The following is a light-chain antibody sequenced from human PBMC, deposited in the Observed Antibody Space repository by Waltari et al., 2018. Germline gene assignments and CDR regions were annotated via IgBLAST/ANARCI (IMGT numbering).Light chain of an antibody. J-gene: IGLJ3*02. CDR1: GSRIGSIA. Sequence: QSLVTQSPSVSGTPGQRVTISCSASGSRIGSIALNWYQQFPGTAPKLLIYHINVRPSGVPDRFSGSKSGTSATLTISGLQSEDEADYYCAAWFDSLNGWVFGGGTK. CDR2: HIN. CDR3: AAWFDSLNGWV. V-gene: IGLV1-44*01.